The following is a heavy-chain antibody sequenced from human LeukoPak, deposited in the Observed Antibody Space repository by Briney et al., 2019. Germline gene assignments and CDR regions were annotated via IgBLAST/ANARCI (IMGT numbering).Heavy chain of an antibody. V-gene: IGHV1-46*01. Sequence: GASVKVSCKASGYTFTSYYMHWVRQAPGQGLEWMGIINPSGGSTSYAQKFQGRVTMTRDTSISTAYMELSRLRSDDTAVYYCARNRYGSGSYLEDYWGQGTLVTVSS. J-gene: IGHJ4*02. D-gene: IGHD3-10*01. CDR1: GYTFTSYY. CDR3: ARNRYGSGSYLEDY. CDR2: INPSGGST.